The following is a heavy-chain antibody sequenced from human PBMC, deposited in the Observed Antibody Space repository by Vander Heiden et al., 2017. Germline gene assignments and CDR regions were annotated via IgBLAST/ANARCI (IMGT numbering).Heavy chain of an antibody. Sequence: EMQVLESGGGFVQPGGSLRLSCAASGFTFSSYAMSWVRQAPGKGLEWVSTISVGSTGAYYPDSAKGRFTISRDNARNTLYLQMNSLRAEDTATYYCARGGSYGSGINNWFDPWGQGTLVTVSS. CDR1: GFTFSSYA. J-gene: IGHJ5*02. V-gene: IGHV3-23*01. D-gene: IGHD3-10*01. CDR2: ISVGSTGA. CDR3: ARGGSYGSGINNWFDP.